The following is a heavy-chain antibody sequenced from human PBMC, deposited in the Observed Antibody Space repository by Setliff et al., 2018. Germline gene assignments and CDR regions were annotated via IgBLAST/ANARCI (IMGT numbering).Heavy chain of an antibody. Sequence: GGSLRLSCAASAFTFKNYWMSWDRQAPGKGLEWVANIMQDGGAQYYLDSVKGRFTVSRDNSNNTLYLHMSSLRAEDTAVYFCARIFLYGTSWYFDNWGQGTLVTVSS. CDR3: ARIFLYGTSWYFDN. CDR1: AFTFKNYW. J-gene: IGHJ4*02. D-gene: IGHD3-3*01. CDR2: IMQDGGAQ. V-gene: IGHV3-7*03.